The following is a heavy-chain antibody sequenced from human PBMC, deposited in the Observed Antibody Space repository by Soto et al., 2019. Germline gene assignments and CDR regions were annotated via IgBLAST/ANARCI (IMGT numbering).Heavy chain of an antibody. V-gene: IGHV1-18*01. CDR1: GYTFTSYG. Sequence: GASVKVSCKASGYTFTSYGISWVRQAPGQGLEWMGWISAYNGNTNYAQKLQGRVTMTTDTSTSTAYMELRSLRSDDTAVYYCARSTPIAAAGERNDYWGQGTLVTVSS. D-gene: IGHD6-13*01. CDR2: ISAYNGNT. J-gene: IGHJ4*02. CDR3: ARSTPIAAAGERNDY.